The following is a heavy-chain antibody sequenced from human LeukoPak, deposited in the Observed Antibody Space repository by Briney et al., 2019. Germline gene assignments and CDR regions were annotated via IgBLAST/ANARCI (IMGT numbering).Heavy chain of an antibody. CDR1: GGSISSYY. D-gene: IGHD3-10*01. CDR2: IYTSGST. V-gene: IGHV4-4*07. CDR3: ARDGLGEVTMVRGVIYYHYYMDV. Sequence: SETLSLTCTVSGGSISSYYWSWIRQPAGKGLEWIGRIYTSGSTNYNPSLKSRVTMSVDTSKNQFSLKLSSVTAADTAVYYCARDGLGEVTMVRGVIYYHYYMDVWGKGTTVTVSS. J-gene: IGHJ6*03.